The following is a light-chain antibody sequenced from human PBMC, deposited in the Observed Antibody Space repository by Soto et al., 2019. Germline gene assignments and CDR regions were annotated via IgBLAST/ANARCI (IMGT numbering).Light chain of an antibody. J-gene: IGKJ1*01. Sequence: IQMTQSPSSLSASVGDRVTITCQADQGIGSALAWYQLKPGAAPALLIYDASTLESGVPSRFSGSGSGTEFTLTISSLQPDDFATYYCQHYNSYSEAFGQGTKVDIK. CDR3: QHYNSYSEA. V-gene: IGKV1-13*02. CDR1: QGIGSA. CDR2: DAS.